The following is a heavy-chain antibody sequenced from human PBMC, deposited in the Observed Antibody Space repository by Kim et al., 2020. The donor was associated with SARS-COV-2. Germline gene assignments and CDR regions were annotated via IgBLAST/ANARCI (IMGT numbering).Heavy chain of an antibody. Sequence: GWSLRLSCVASGFSFNTYWMNWVRQAPGKGLEWVADIKPDGSEKHYVDSVKGRFTSSRDNAKKSLYLQMNNLRVEDTAVYYCMGSGYWGQGALVTVSS. CDR1: GFSFNTYW. V-gene: IGHV3-7*03. CDR2: IKPDGSEK. D-gene: IGHD1-26*01. J-gene: IGHJ4*02. CDR3: MGSGY.